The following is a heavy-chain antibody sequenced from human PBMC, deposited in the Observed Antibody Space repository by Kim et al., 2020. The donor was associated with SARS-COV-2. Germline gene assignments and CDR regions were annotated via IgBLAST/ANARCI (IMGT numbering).Heavy chain of an antibody. Sequence: RFPISRDNAKNSLYLQMNSLRAEDTAVYYCATPMVRGVIRGSYYYGMDVWGQGTTVTVSS. CDR3: ATPMVRGVIRGSYYYGMDV. J-gene: IGHJ6*02. D-gene: IGHD3-10*01. V-gene: IGHV3-11*04.